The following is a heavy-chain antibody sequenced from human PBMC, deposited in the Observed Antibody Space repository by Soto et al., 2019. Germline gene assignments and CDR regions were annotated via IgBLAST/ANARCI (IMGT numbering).Heavy chain of an antibody. V-gene: IGHV3-11*06. CDR1: GFTFSDYY. J-gene: IGHJ4*02. D-gene: IGHD1-1*01. CDR3: ARSGDNFNVLDY. CDR2: SSNSGTFA. Sequence: VGSLRLSCAASGFTFSDYYMSWVRQAPGRGPEWISYSSNSGTFARYATSVKGRFSISRDNANNSLYLEMNSLRVEDTAVCYCARSGDNFNVLDYWGQGTPVTVSS.